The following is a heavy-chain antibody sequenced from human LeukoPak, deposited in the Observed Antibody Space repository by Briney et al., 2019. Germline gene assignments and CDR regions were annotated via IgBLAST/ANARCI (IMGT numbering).Heavy chain of an antibody. CDR3: ARSVVAALMDPYFDY. Sequence: SETLSLTCTVSGGSISSYYWSWIRQPPGKGLEWIGYIYYSGSTNYNPSLKSRVTISVDTSKNQFSLKLSSATAADTAVYYCARSVVAALMDPYFDYWGQGTLVTVSS. D-gene: IGHD2-15*01. J-gene: IGHJ4*02. V-gene: IGHV4-59*01. CDR2: IYYSGST. CDR1: GGSISSYY.